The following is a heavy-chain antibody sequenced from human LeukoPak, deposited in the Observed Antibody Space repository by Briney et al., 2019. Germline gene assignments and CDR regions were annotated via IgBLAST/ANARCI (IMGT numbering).Heavy chain of an antibody. CDR1: GYTFTGYY. J-gene: IGHJ4*02. CDR3: ARPRWGSGWVIFDY. V-gene: IGHV1-2*02. Sequence: ASVKVSCKASGYTFTGYYMHWVRQAPGQGLEWMGWINPNSGGTNYAQTFQGRVTMTRDTSISTAYMELNRLRSDGTAVYYCARPRWGSGWVIFDYWGQGTLVTVSS. D-gene: IGHD6-19*01. CDR2: INPNSGGT.